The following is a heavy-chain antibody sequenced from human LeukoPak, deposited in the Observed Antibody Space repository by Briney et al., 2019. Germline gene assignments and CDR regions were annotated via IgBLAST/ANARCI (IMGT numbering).Heavy chain of an antibody. CDR2: ISSSSSYI. V-gene: IGHV3-21*01. D-gene: IGHD5-24*01. CDR1: GFTFSSYS. J-gene: IGHJ4*02. Sequence: PGGSLRLSCAASGFTFSSYSMNWVRQAPGKGLEWVSSISSSSSYIYYADSVKGRFPISRDNAKNSLYLQMNSLRAEDTAVYYCARDVEMATNYFDYWGQGTLVTVSS. CDR3: ARDVEMATNYFDY.